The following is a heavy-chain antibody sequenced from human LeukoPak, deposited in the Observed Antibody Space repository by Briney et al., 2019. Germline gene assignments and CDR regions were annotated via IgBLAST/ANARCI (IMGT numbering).Heavy chain of an antibody. J-gene: IGHJ4*02. D-gene: IGHD1-20*01. CDR3: ARVPRITGTGPPRRFDY. V-gene: IGHV1-8*01. CDR1: GYTFTSYD. Sequence: ASVKVSCKASGYTFTSYDINWVRQATGQGLEWMGWMNPNSGHTGYAQKFQGRVTMTRNTSISTAYMELSSLRSEDTAVYYCARVPRITGTGPPRRFDYWGQGTLVTVSS. CDR2: MNPNSGHT.